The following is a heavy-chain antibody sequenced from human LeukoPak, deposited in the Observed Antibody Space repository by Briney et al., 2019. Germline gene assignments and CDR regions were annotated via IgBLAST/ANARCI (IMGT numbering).Heavy chain of an antibody. Sequence: GGSLRLSCAASGFTFSSYGMHWVRQAPGKGLEWVAFIRYDGSNKYYADSVKGRFTISRDNSKNTLYLQMNSLRAEDTAVYYCAKDRVQLWQFDYWAREPWSPSPQ. CDR2: IRYDGSNK. D-gene: IGHD5-18*01. CDR3: AKDRVQLWQFDY. J-gene: IGHJ4*02. CDR1: GFTFSSYG. V-gene: IGHV3-30*02.